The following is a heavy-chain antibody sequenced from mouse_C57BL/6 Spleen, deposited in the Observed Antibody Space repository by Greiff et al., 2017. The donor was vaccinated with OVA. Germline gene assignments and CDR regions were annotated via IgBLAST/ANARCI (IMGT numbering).Heavy chain of an antibody. CDR2: INPNNGGT. CDR3: ARNYDGVDY. D-gene: IGHD1-2*01. CDR1: GYTFTDYY. J-gene: IGHJ2*01. V-gene: IGHV1-26*01. Sequence: EVQLQQSGPELVKPGASVKISCKASGYTFTDYYMNWVKQSHGKSLEWIGDINPNNGGTSYNQKFKGKATLTVDKSSSTAYMELRSLTSEDSAVYYCARNYDGVDYWGQGTTLTVSS.